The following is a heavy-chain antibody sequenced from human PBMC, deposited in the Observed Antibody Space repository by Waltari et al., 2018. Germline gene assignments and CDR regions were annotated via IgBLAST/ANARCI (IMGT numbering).Heavy chain of an antibody. CDR1: GSTFSSYA. Sequence: EVQLLESGGGLVQPGGSLRLSCAASGSTFSSYAMSWVRQAPGKGREWVSAIRVSGGNTYYADSVKGRFTISRDNSKNTLYLQMNSLRAEDTAVYYCTKRAESNGWTGWIFDYWGQGTLVTVSS. D-gene: IGHD6-19*01. CDR3: TKRAESNGWTGWIFDY. J-gene: IGHJ4*02. CDR2: IRVSGGNT. V-gene: IGHV3-23*01.